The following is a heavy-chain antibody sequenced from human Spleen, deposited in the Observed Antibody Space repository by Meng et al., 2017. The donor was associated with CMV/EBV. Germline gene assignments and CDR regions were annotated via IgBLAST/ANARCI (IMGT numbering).Heavy chain of an antibody. CDR1: GGSISSSSYY. V-gene: IGHV4-39*07. CDR2: IYYSGST. D-gene: IGHD3-16*01. Sequence: SETLSLTCTVSGGSISSSSYYWAWIRQPPGKGLEWIGNIYYSGSTYYNPSLKSRVTISVDTSKNQFSLKLSSVTAADTAVYYCASDHFGFWGQGTLVTVS. J-gene: IGHJ4*02. CDR3: ASDHFGF.